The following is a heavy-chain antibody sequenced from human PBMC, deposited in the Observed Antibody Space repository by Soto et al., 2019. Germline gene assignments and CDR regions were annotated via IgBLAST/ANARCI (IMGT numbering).Heavy chain of an antibody. CDR2: IYYSGST. Sequence: SETLSLTCTVSGDSISTYYWSWIRQPPGKGLEWIGYIYYSGSTNYNPSLKSRVTISVDTSKNQFSLKLSSVTAADTAVYYCAKTIDSYGYFHYWGQGTLVTVSS. V-gene: IGHV4-59*08. CDR1: GDSISTYY. D-gene: IGHD5-18*01. J-gene: IGHJ4*02. CDR3: AKTIDSYGYFHY.